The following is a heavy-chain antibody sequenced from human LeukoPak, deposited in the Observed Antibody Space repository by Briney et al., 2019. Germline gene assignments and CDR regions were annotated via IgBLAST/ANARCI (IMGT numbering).Heavy chain of an antibody. CDR2: ITTYNDHT. Sequence: ASVKVSCKTSGYTFTNFAINWVRQAPGQGLEWMGWITTYNDHTDYAQKFQGRVSMTTDTSTKTVYLELRSLRSDDTAVYYCSRETEVTHYSPDGGRGPRVTVPS. CDR1: GYTFTNFA. CDR3: SRETEVTHYSPD. V-gene: IGHV1-18*01. J-gene: IGHJ4*02. D-gene: IGHD2-21*01.